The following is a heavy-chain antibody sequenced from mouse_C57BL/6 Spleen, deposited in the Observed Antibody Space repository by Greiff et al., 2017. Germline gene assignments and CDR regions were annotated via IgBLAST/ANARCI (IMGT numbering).Heavy chain of an antibody. J-gene: IGHJ1*03. CDR2: IDPSDSYT. Sequence: VQLQQPGAELVMPGASVKLSCKASGYTFTSYWMHWVKQRPGQGLDWIGEIDPSDSYTNYNQKFKGKSTLTVDKSSSTAYMQLSSLTSEDSAVYYCASYYGSSYWYFDVWGTGTTVTVSS. D-gene: IGHD1-1*01. CDR1: GYTFTSYW. V-gene: IGHV1-69*01. CDR3: ASYYGSSYWYFDV.